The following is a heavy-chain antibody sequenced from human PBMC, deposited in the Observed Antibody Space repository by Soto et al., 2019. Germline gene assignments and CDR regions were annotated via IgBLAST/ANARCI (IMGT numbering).Heavy chain of an antibody. D-gene: IGHD5-12*01. V-gene: IGHV3-48*02. CDR1: GFTFSSYS. Sequence: ESGGGLVQPGGSLRLSCAASGFTFSSYSMNWVRQAPGKGLEWVSYISSSSSTIYYADSVKGRFTISRDNAKNSLYLQMNSLRDEDTAVYYCARDEDGFPYYYYGMDVWGQGTTVTVSS. CDR3: ARDEDGFPYYYYGMDV. CDR2: ISSSSSTI. J-gene: IGHJ6*02.